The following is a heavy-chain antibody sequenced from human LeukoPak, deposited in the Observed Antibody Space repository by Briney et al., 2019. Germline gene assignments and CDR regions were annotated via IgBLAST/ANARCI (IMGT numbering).Heavy chain of an antibody. CDR1: GYSVSDYY. Sequence: ASVKVSCKTSGYSVSDYYMHWVRQAPGQGLEWMGWINPNTGGTKYAQEFQGRVTMTGDTSLSIVQMELRSLTADDTAMYYCATPVPGYGALDVWGQGTMVTVSS. D-gene: IGHD3-9*01. CDR2: INPNTGGT. CDR3: ATPVPGYGALDV. V-gene: IGHV1-2*02. J-gene: IGHJ3*01.